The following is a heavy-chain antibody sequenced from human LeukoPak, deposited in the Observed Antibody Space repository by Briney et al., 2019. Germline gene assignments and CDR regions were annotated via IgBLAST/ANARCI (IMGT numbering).Heavy chain of an antibody. D-gene: IGHD6-19*01. Sequence: GGSLRLSCAASGFTFSTYSINWVRQAPGKGLEWVSAISGSGGSTYYADSVKGRFTISRDNSKNTLYLQMNSLRAEDTAVYYCAKDRIAVAGWPDYWGQGTLVTVSS. V-gene: IGHV3-23*01. CDR3: AKDRIAVAGWPDY. J-gene: IGHJ4*02. CDR1: GFTFSTYS. CDR2: ISGSGGST.